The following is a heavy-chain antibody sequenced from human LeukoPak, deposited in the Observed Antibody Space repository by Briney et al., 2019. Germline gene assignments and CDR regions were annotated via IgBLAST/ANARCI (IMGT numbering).Heavy chain of an antibody. CDR3: ATRPRAVVPAARRRMDV. J-gene: IGHJ6*04. Sequence: PGGSLRLSCAASGFTFSSYGMSWVRQAPGKGLEWVSIISSGSSAIFSADALKGRFTISRDDAKNLLYLDMNSLRAEDTAVYYCATRPRAVVPAARRRMDVWGKGTTVTVSS. CDR2: ISSGSSAI. V-gene: IGHV3-21*01. CDR1: GFTFSSYG. D-gene: IGHD2-2*01.